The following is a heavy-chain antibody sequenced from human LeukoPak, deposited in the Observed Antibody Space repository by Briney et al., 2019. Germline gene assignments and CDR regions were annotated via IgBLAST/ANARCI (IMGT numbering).Heavy chain of an antibody. V-gene: IGHV4-59*01. Sequence: ASETLSLTCTVSGGSISSYYWSWIRQPPGKGLERIGYIYYSGSTNYNPSLKSRVTISVDTSKNQFSLKLSSVTAADTAVYYCARGWRYYGSGSYYGPNWFDPWGQGTLVTVSS. CDR3: ARGWRYYGSGSYYGPNWFDP. CDR1: GGSISSYY. CDR2: IYYSGST. J-gene: IGHJ5*02. D-gene: IGHD3-10*01.